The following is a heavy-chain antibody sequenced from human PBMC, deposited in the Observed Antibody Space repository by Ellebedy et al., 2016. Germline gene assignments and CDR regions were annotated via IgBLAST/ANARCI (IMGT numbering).Heavy chain of an antibody. D-gene: IGHD3-3*01. Sequence: GSLRLSXTVSGGSVDTYYWTWIRQSPGKGLEWIGYVFYGGSTKYNRSLRSRVTISVDTSKNQFSLKLSSVTAADTAVYYCARGQRGYDFWSGYPPLYYYYMDVWGKGTTVTVSS. CDR3: ARGQRGYDFWSGYPPLYYYYMDV. J-gene: IGHJ6*03. V-gene: IGHV4-59*02. CDR2: VFYGGST. CDR1: GGSVDTYY.